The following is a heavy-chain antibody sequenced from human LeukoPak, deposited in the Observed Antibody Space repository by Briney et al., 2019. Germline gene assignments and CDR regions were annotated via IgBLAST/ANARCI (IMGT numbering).Heavy chain of an antibody. J-gene: IGHJ4*02. Sequence: GGSLTLSCAASGFTFSNAWMSWVRQAPGKGLEWVGRIKSKTDGGTTDYAAPVKGRFTISRDDSKNTLYLQMNSLKTEDTAVYYGTEGGSGSKSGYWGQGNLVTVSS. CDR3: TEGGSGSKSGY. CDR2: IKSKTDGGTT. CDR1: GFTFSNAW. V-gene: IGHV3-15*01. D-gene: IGHD3-10*01.